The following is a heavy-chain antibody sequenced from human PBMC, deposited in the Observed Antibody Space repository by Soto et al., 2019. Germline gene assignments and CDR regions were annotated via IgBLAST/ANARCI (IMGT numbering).Heavy chain of an antibody. D-gene: IGHD4-4*01. CDR1: SGSISSSDW. CDR3: AIRYSYYYYIHV. Sequence: QVQLQESGPGLVKPSGTLSLTCAVSSGSISSSDWWRWVRQPPGKGLEWIGEIYHSGSTNYNPSLKSRVTISVDKAKHQFSLKLRSETAADTAIYYCAIRYSYYYYIHVWGKGTTVTVSS. J-gene: IGHJ6*03. V-gene: IGHV4-4*02. CDR2: IYHSGST.